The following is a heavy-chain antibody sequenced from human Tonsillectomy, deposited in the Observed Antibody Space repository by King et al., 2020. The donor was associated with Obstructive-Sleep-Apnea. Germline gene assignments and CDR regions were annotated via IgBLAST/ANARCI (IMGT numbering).Heavy chain of an antibody. CDR3: ARDLGYCSSTSCYNWFDP. Sequence: GQLVQSGAEVKKPGASVKVSCKASGYTFTGYYMHWVRQAPGQGLEWMGWINPNSGGTIYAQKFQGRVTMTRDTSISTAYMELSRLRSDDTAVYYCARDLGYCSSTSCYNWFDPWGQGTLVTVSS. V-gene: IGHV1-2*02. J-gene: IGHJ5*02. CDR2: INPNSGGT. D-gene: IGHD2-2*01. CDR1: GYTFTGYY.